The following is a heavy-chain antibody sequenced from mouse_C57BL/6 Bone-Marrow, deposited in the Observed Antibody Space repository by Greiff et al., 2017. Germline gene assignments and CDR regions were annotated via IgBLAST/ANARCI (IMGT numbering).Heavy chain of an antibody. CDR1: GFTFSDFY. CDR3: SGDESGREFAY. V-gene: IGHV7-1*01. Sequence: EVKLVESGGGLVQSGRSLRLSCATSGFTFSDFYMEWVRQAPGKGLEWIAASSNKANDYTTEHSAPVKGRFTVSRDTSPSILYRQMNALGAEDAAIDYCSGDESGREFAYWGQGTLVTVSA. D-gene: IGHD1-3*01. CDR2: SSNKANDYTT. J-gene: IGHJ3*01.